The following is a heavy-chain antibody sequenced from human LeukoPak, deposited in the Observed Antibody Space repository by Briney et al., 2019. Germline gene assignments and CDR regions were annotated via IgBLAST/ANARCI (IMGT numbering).Heavy chain of an antibody. V-gene: IGHV3-23*01. D-gene: IGHD1-26*01. CDR2: ISGSGGST. J-gene: IGHJ3*02. Sequence: VGSLRLSCAASGFTFSSYAMSGGRQAPGKGLEWVSAISGSGGSTYYADSVKGRFTISRDNSKNTLYLQMNSLRDEDTAVCYCAKVGGRCELGFAFDIWGQGTMVTVS. CDR1: GFTFSSYA. CDR3: AKVGGRCELGFAFDI.